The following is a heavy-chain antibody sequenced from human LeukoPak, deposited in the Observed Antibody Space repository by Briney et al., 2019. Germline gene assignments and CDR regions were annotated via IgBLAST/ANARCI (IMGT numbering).Heavy chain of an antibody. J-gene: IGHJ4*02. Sequence: GVSLTLSCAASGFTFNSYSMNWVRQAPGKGLVGVLSISSGSSYIYYADSSKGRFTISRDNSKTTLYLQMNSLRAEDTAVYYSAKSMVRGVIITSPFDYWGEGTLVTASS. V-gene: IGHV3-21*01. D-gene: IGHD3-10*01. CDR2: ISSGSSYI. CDR3: AKSMVRGVIITSPFDY. CDR1: GFTFNSYS.